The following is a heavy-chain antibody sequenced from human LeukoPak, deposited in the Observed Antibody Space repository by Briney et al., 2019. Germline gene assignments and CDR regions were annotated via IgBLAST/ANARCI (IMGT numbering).Heavy chain of an antibody. V-gene: IGHV4-38-2*02. D-gene: IGHD7-27*01. CDR2: IYHSRST. CDR3: AGDLRYFDY. CDR1: GYSISSGYY. J-gene: IGHJ4*02. Sequence: SETLSLTCTVSGYSISSGYYWGWIRQPPGKGLEWIGSIYHSRSTYYNPSLKSRVTISVDTSKNQFSLKLSSVTAADTAVYYCAGDLRYFDYWGQGTLVTVSS.